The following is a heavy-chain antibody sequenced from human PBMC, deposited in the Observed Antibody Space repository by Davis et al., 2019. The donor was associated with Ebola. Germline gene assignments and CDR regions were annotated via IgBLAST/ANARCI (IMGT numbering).Heavy chain of an antibody. V-gene: IGHV4-59*12. J-gene: IGHJ3*02. Sequence: MPSETLSLTCTVSGGSISSYYWSWIRQPPGKGLEWIGYIYYSGNTYYNPSLKSRVTISVDTSKNQFSLKLISVTAADTAVYYCATAIAAAATGNDAFDIWGQGTMVTVSS. CDR3: ATAIAAAATGNDAFDI. CDR2: IYYSGNT. D-gene: IGHD6-13*01. CDR1: GGSISSYY.